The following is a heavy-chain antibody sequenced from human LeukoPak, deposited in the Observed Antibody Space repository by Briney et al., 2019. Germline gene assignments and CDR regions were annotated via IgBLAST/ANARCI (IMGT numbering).Heavy chain of an antibody. J-gene: IGHJ4*02. CDR1: GFAFRLYA. D-gene: IGHD3-9*01. CDR2: ISSNGAST. CDR3: ARVYIAGMTGHYSLDY. V-gene: IGHV3-64*01. Sequence: SGGSLRLSCAASGFAFRLYAMQWVRQAPGKGLEYVSGISSNGASTNYGSSVRGRFTISRDNSKNTLYLQMGSLRPEDMAVYYRARVYIAGMTGHYSLDYWGQGTLLTVSS.